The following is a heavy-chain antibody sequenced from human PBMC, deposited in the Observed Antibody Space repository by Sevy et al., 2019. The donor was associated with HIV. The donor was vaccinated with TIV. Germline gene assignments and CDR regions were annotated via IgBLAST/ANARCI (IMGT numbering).Heavy chain of an antibody. V-gene: IGHV4-31*03. D-gene: IGHD3-10*01. J-gene: IGHJ5*02. CDR1: GVSITSDNYY. CDR2: ISYSGST. Sequence: SETLSLTCSVSGVSITSDNYYWSWIRQHPGKGLEWIGYISYSGSTYYNPSLKSRVTTSVDTSKNQISLKLSSVTAADTAVYYRARGVALPHYSWFDPWGQGTLVTVSS. CDR3: ARGVALPHYSWFDP.